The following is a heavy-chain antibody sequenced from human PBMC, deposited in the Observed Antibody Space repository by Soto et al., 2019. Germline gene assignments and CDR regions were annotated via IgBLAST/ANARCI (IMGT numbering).Heavy chain of an antibody. CDR2: VIPIFGTT. J-gene: IGHJ3*02. CDR3: ARRFIQDNGGNHVSFDI. V-gene: IGHV1-69*01. Sequence: QVQLVQSGAEVKKPGSSVKVSCKASGGTFRHYAFSWVRQPPGQGLEWMGEVIPIFGTTSYAQKFQGRVTTTADESTNTAYMELSSLRSEDTAVYYCARRFIQDNGGNHVSFDIWGKGTMGTVSS. D-gene: IGHD4-17*01. CDR1: GGTFRHYA.